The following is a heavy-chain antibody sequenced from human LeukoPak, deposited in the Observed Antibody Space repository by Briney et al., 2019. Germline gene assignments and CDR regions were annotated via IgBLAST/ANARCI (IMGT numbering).Heavy chain of an antibody. CDR2: ISYDGSNK. Sequence: PGGSLRLSCAASGFTFSSYAMHWVRQAPGKGLEWVAVISYDGSNKYYADSVKGRFTISRDNSKNTLYLQMNSLRAEDTAVYYCARDRRWLPDGVDYWGQGTLVTVSS. D-gene: IGHD5-24*01. V-gene: IGHV3-30-3*01. CDR3: ARDRRWLPDGVDY. CDR1: GFTFSSYA. J-gene: IGHJ4*02.